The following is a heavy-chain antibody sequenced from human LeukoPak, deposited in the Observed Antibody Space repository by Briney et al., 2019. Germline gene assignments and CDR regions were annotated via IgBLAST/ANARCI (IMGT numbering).Heavy chain of an antibody. CDR1: GGSFSGYY. CDR3: ARAGSSWYQDYNWFDP. D-gene: IGHD6-13*01. CDR2: INHSGST. J-gene: IGHJ5*02. V-gene: IGHV4-34*01. Sequence: SETLSLTCAVYGGSFSGYYWSWIRQPPGKGLEWIGEINHSGSTNYNPSLKSRVTISVDTSKNQFSLKLSSVTAADTAVYYCARAGSSWYQDYNWFDPWGQGTLVTVSS.